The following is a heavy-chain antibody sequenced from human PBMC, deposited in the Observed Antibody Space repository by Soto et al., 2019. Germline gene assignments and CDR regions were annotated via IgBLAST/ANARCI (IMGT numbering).Heavy chain of an antibody. V-gene: IGHV4-31*03. Sequence: QVQLQESGPGLVKPSQTLSLTCTVSGGSISRGGYYWSWIRQHPGKGMEWIGYIYYSGSTYYNPSLKSRVTISVDTSKNQFSLKLSSVTAADTAVYYCARALTTVTLFDPWGQGTLVTVSS. CDR3: ARALTTVTLFDP. D-gene: IGHD4-17*01. J-gene: IGHJ5*02. CDR2: IYYSGST. CDR1: GGSISRGGYY.